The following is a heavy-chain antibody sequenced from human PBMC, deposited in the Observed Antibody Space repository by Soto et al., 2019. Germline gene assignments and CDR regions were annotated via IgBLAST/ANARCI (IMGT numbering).Heavy chain of an antibody. D-gene: IGHD4-4*01. CDR1: GYTFSSYT. CDR3: AIGATVTTGSYNYYYYYMDV. V-gene: IGHV1-69*02. J-gene: IGHJ6*03. Sequence: SVKVSCKASGYTFSSYTISWVRQAPGQGLEWMGRIIPILGIANYAQKFQGRVTITADKSTSTAYMELSSLRSEDTAVYYCAIGATVTTGSYNYYYYYMDVWGKGTTVTVSS. CDR2: IIPILGIA.